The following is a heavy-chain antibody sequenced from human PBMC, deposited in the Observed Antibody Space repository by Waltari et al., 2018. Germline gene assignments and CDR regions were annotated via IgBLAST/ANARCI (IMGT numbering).Heavy chain of an antibody. Sequence: QLQLQESGPGLVKPSETLSLTCPVSRGSISSSSYYWGWIRQPPGKGVEWIESFYYRGRNYYNPSHKSRVTISVETSKNQFSLKLSDVTAADTAGYYCARESYGEYLAGWFDPWGQGTLVTVSS. D-gene: IGHD4-17*01. CDR1: RGSISSSSYY. V-gene: IGHV4-39*07. J-gene: IGHJ5*02. CDR3: ARESYGEYLAGWFDP. CDR2: FYYRGRN.